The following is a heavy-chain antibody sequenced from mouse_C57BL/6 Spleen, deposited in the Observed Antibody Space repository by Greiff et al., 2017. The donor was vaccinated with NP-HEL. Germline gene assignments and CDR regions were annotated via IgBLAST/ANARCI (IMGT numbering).Heavy chain of an antibody. J-gene: IGHJ3*01. CDR3: ARADYDYDPAWFAY. CDR2: IYPGDGDT. D-gene: IGHD2-4*01. CDR1: GYAFSSYW. V-gene: IGHV1-80*01. Sequence: QVQLKESGAELVKPGASVKISCKASGYAFSSYWMNWVKQRPGKGLEWIGQIYPGDGDTNYNGKFKGKATLTADKSSSTAYMQLSSLTSEDSAVYFCARADYDYDPAWFAYWGQGTLVTVSA.